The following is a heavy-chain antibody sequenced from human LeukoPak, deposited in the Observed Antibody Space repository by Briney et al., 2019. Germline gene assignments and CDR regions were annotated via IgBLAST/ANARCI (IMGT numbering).Heavy chain of an antibody. CDR3: VTGEDSGRPQAIDY. V-gene: IGHV3-11*04. D-gene: IGHD3-10*01. Sequence: GGSLRLSCAASGFTFSDYYMTWIRQAPGKGLEWVSYISNSGGTIYYTDSVKGRFTISRDNAKNSLYLQMNSLRDEDTAVYYCVTGEDSGRPQAIDYWGQGTLVTVSS. CDR2: ISNSGGTI. CDR1: GFTFSDYY. J-gene: IGHJ4*02.